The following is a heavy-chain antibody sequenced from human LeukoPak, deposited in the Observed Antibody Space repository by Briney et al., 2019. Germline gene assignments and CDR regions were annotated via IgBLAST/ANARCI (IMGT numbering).Heavy chain of an antibody. CDR2: IYYSGST. CDR1: GGSISSYY. Sequence: SETLSLTCTVSGGSISSYYWSWIRQPPGKGLEWIGYIYYSGSTYYNPSLKSRVTISVDTSKNQFSLKLSSVTAADTAVYYCARDSFNEVGATWGQGTLVTVSS. D-gene: IGHD1-26*01. J-gene: IGHJ4*02. V-gene: IGHV4-59*12. CDR3: ARDSFNEVGAT.